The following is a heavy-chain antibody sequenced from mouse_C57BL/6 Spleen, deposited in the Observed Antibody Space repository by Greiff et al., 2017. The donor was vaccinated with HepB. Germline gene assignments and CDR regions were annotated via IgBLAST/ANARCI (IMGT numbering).Heavy chain of an antibody. CDR1: GFNIKDDY. CDR2: IDPENGDT. V-gene: IGHV14-4*01. J-gene: IGHJ4*01. D-gene: IGHD2-2*01. CDR3: TTPSTMGTRTFYAMDY. Sequence: EVQRVESGAELVRPGASVKLSCTASGFNIKDDYMHWVKQRPEQGLEWIGWIDPENGDTEYASKFQGKATITADTSSNTAYLQLSSLTSEDTAVYYCTTPSTMGTRTFYAMDYWGQGTSVTVSS.